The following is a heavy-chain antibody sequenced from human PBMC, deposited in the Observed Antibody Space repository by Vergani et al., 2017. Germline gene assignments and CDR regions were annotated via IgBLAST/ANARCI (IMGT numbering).Heavy chain of an antibody. CDR1: GGSINSHNYY. CDR3: AREYSSSVGFLAY. D-gene: IGHD6-6*01. Sequence: QVQLQESGPGLVKPSQTLSLTCTVSGGSINSHNYYWSWIRQPAGKGLEWIGRIHTSGSTNYNPSLKSRVTMSEDTSKNQFSLKLSSVTAADTAVYYCAREYSSSVGFLAYWGQGTLVTVSS. CDR2: IHTSGST. J-gene: IGHJ4*02. V-gene: IGHV4-61*02.